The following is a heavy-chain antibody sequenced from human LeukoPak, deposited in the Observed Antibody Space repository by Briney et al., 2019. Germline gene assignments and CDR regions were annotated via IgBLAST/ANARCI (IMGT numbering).Heavy chain of an antibody. CDR3: AAGNPDAFDI. Sequence: SETLSLTCAVYGGSFSGYYWSWIRQPPGKGLEWSGEINHSGSTNYNPSLKSRVTISVDTSKNQFSLKLSSVTAADTAVYYCAAGNPDAFDIWGQGTMVTVSS. J-gene: IGHJ3*02. CDR1: GGSFSGYY. CDR2: INHSGST. V-gene: IGHV4-34*01. D-gene: IGHD1-14*01.